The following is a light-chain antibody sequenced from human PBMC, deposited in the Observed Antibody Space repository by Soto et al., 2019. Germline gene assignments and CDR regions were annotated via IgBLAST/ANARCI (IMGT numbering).Light chain of an antibody. CDR2: GAS. J-gene: IGKJ1*01. V-gene: IGKV3-20*01. CDR1: QSVSDSS. CDR3: QQYGSSSWT. Sequence: EIVLTQSPGTLSLSPGERATLSRRASQSVSDSSLAWYHQKPGQAPRLLIYGASRRATGIPDTFSGSGSGTDFTLTISRLEPEDFAVYYCQQYGSSSWTFGQGTKVDIK.